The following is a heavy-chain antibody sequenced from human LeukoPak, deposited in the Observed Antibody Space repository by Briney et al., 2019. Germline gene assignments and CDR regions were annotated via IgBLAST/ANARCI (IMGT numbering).Heavy chain of an antibody. D-gene: IGHD6-25*01. CDR2: INPNSGGT. V-gene: IGHV1-2*04. CDR3: ARDGGIAAAGYDY. J-gene: IGHJ4*02. Sequence: GASVKVSCKASGYTFTSYYMHWVRQAPGQGLEWMGWINPNSGGTNYAQKFQGWVTMTRDTSISTAYMELSRLRSDDTAVYYCARDGGIAAAGYDYWGQGTLVTVSS. CDR1: GYTFTSYY.